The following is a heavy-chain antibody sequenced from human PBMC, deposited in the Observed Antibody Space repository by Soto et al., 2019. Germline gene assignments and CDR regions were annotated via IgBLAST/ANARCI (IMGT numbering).Heavy chain of an antibody. CDR3: AKDISGASWFGP. J-gene: IGHJ5*02. V-gene: IGHV3-30*18. D-gene: IGHD1-26*01. CDR2: ISYDGSNK. Sequence: PGGSLRLSCAASGFTVSSYGMHWVRQAPGKGLEWVAVISYDGSNKYYADSVKGRFTISRDNSKNTLYLQMNSLRAEDTAVYYCAKDISGASWFGPWGQRPPVPACS. CDR1: GFTVSSYG.